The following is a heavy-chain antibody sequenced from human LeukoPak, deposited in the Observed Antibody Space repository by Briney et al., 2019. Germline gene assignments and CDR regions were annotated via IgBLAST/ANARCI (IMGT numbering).Heavy chain of an antibody. J-gene: IGHJ4*02. CDR1: GFTVSSNY. CDR3: ARDVIVGASNN. Sequence: GGSLRLSCAASGFTVSSNYMSWVRQAPGKGLEWVSVMYSDGKTCYADSVKGRFTISRDISKNTLDLQMNSLRPEDTAVYYCARDVIVGASNNWGQGTLVTVSS. CDR2: MYSDGKT. D-gene: IGHD1-26*01. V-gene: IGHV3-53*01.